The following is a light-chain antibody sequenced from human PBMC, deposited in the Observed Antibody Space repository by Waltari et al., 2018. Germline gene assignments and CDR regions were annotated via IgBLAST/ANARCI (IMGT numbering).Light chain of an antibody. J-gene: IGKJ4*01. CDR1: QSISNW. CDR2: KAS. CDR3: QQYNSYSLLT. V-gene: IGKV1-5*03. Sequence: DIQITQSPSTLSASVGDRVTITCRASQSISNWLAWYQQKPGKAPKLLIYKASTLESGVTSRFSGSGSGTEFTLTISSLQPDDFATYYCQQYNSYSLLTFGGGTKVEIK.